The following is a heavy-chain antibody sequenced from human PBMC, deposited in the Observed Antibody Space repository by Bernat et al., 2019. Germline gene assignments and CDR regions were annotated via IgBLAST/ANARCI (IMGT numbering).Heavy chain of an antibody. CDR2: INSNGVST. D-gene: IGHD2-2*02. V-gene: IGHV3-64D*06. CDR3: VKDGYCNSTGCYTLDY. J-gene: IGHJ4*02. CDR1: GFTFSTYA. Sequence: EVQLVESGGGLVQPGGSLRLSCSASGFTFSTYAMDWVRQAPGKGLEYVSAINSNGVSTYYADSVKGRFTISRDNSKNTLYLQMSSLRAEETSVYYCVKDGYCNSTGCYTLDYWGQGTLVTVSS.